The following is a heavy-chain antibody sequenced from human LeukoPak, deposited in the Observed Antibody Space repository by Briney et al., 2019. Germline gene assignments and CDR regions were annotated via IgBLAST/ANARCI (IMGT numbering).Heavy chain of an antibody. J-gene: IGHJ3*02. D-gene: IGHD3-22*01. CDR1: GFTFSSYW. Sequence: AGGSLRLSCAASGFTFSSYWMSWVRQAPGKGLEWVANIKPDGSEKYYVDSVKGRFTISRDNAKKSLYLQMNSLRAEDTAVYYCARDPLNCYYISGYYNGDAFYIWGQGKMVTVSS. CDR2: IKPDGSEK. V-gene: IGHV3-7*01. CDR3: ARDPLNCYYISGYYNGDAFYI.